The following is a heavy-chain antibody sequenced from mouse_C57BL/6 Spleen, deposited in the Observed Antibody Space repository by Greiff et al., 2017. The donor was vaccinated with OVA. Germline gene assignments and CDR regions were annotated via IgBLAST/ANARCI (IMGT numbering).Heavy chain of an antibody. J-gene: IGHJ2*01. V-gene: IGHV14-3*01. Sequence: VQLQQSVAELVRPGASVKLSCTASGFNIKNTYMHWVKQRPEQGLEWIGRIDPANGNTKYAPKFQGKATITADTSSNTAYLQLSSLTSEDTAIDDCARDTTVVATNYFDYWGQGTTLTVSS. CDR3: ARDTTVVATNYFDY. CDR1: GFNIKNTY. CDR2: IDPANGNT. D-gene: IGHD1-1*01.